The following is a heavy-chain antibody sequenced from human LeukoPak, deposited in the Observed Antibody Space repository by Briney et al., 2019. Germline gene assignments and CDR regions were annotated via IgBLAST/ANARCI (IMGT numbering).Heavy chain of an antibody. V-gene: IGHV3-53*04. CDR2: IYSDGST. Sequence: PGGSLRLSCAASGFTVSSNYMSWVRQAPGKGLEWVSLIYSDGSTYYADSVKGRFSISRRNSKNTLYLQMNSLRAEDTAVYYCAISSSGDNGYYYGMDVWGQGTTVTVSS. CDR3: AISSSGDNGYYYGMDV. CDR1: GFTVSSNY. D-gene: IGHD3-3*01. J-gene: IGHJ6*02.